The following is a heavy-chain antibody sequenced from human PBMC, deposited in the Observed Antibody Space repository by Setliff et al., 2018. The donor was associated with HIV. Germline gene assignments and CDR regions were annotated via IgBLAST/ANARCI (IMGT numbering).Heavy chain of an antibody. V-gene: IGHV3-30*04. CDR2: ISSDGSND. J-gene: IGHJ4*02. CDR3: AKSSLIVVVGTDYFDS. Sequence: LRLSCAASGFAFGNFAMHWVRQAPGKGLEWVAVISSDGSNDYYVDSVRGRFTISRDNDRNTLNLRMDRLRADDTAVYYCAKSSLIVVVGTDYFDSWGQGTLVTVSS. D-gene: IGHD3-22*01. CDR1: GFAFGNFA.